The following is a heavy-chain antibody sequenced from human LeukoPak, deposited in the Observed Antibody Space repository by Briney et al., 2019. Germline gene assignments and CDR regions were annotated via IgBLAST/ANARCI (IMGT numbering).Heavy chain of an antibody. D-gene: IGHD6-19*01. V-gene: IGHV3-53*01. CDR2: IYSGGST. CDR1: GFTFSSYA. Sequence: PGGSLRLSCAASGFTFSSYAMSWVRQAPGKGLEWVSVIYSGGSTYYADSVKGRFTISRDNSKNTLYHQMNSLRAEDTAVYYCARDRIANGWLDYWGQGTLVTVSS. CDR3: ARDRIANGWLDY. J-gene: IGHJ4*02.